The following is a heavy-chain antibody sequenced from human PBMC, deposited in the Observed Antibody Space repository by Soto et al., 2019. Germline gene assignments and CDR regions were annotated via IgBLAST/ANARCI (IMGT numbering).Heavy chain of an antibody. CDR2: IVPIFGTP. CDR3: ARDHYDSTGHDKYYYYGMEV. Sequence: QVQLVQSGAEVKKPGSSVKVSCKASGGTFNNYAISWVRQAPGQGLEWMGGIVPIFGTPKYAQKFQGRVTITAEKSTNIAYMELGSLRSEDTAVYFCARDHYDSTGHDKYYYYGMEVWGQGTTVTVSS. CDR1: GGTFNNYA. V-gene: IGHV1-69*06. J-gene: IGHJ6*02. D-gene: IGHD3-22*01.